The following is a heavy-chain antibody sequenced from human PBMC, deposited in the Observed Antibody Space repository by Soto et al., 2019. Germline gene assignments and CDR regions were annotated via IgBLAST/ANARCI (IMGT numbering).Heavy chain of an antibody. CDR2: NYYSGST. V-gene: IGHV4-39*01. D-gene: IGHD4-17*01. J-gene: IGHJ4*02. CDR3: ARSLTRRRFYGDYVSTFFDY. Sequence: QLQLQESGPGLVKPSETLSLTCTVSGGSISSSSYYWGWIRQPPGKGLEWIGSNYYSGSTYYNPSLKSRVTQSVDTSKNQFSLKLSSVTAADTAVYYCARSLTRRRFYGDYVSTFFDYWGQGTLVTVSS. CDR1: GGSISSSSYY.